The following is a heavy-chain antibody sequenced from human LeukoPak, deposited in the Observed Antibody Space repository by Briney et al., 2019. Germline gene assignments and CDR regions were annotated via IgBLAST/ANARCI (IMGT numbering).Heavy chain of an antibody. CDR3: ARVDEGGYYYYGMDV. Sequence: SETLSLTCTVSAGSISSYYWSWIRQPPGKGLEWIGYIYSSGSTNYNPSLKSRATISVDTSKNQFSLKLSSVTAADTAVYYCARVDEGGYYYYGMDVWGQGTTVTVSS. V-gene: IGHV4-59*01. D-gene: IGHD3-16*01. CDR1: AGSISSYY. J-gene: IGHJ6*02. CDR2: IYSSGST.